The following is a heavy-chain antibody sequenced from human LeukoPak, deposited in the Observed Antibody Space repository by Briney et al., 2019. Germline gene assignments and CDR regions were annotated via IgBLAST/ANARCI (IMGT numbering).Heavy chain of an antibody. CDR2: ISGSGGST. Sequence: GGSLRLSCAASGFTFSSYAMSWVRQAPGKGLEWVSAISGSGGSTYYADSVKGRFTIPRDNSKNTLYLQMNSLRAEDTAVYYCLSGSNWDDFFDYWGQGTLVTVSS. CDR1: GFTFSSYA. D-gene: IGHD1-1*01. CDR3: LSGSNWDDFFDY. J-gene: IGHJ4*02. V-gene: IGHV3-23*01.